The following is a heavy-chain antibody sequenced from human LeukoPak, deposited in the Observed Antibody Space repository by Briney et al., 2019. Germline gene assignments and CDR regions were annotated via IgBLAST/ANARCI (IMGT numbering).Heavy chain of an antibody. J-gene: IGHJ4*02. Sequence: ASVKGSCKASGNTFTGYYMHWVRQAPGQGLEWMGWINPNSGGTNYAQKFQGRVTMTRDTSISTAYMELSRLRSDDTAVYYCARAGYYGSGRSKLDYWGQGTLVTVSS. CDR3: ARAGYYGSGRSKLDY. CDR1: GNTFTGYY. CDR2: INPNSGGT. V-gene: IGHV1-2*02. D-gene: IGHD3-10*01.